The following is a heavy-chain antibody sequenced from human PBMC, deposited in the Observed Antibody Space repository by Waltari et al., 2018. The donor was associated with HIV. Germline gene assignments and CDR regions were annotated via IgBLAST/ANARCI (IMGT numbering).Heavy chain of an antibody. CDR2: IYSSGSS. D-gene: IGHD3-3*01. CDR3: ARENYDVWSGHNYNWFDP. CDR1: GGSINRYY. V-gene: IGHV4-4*07. Sequence: VQLQESGPGLLKPSETLSLTCTVSGGSINRYYWSWTREPAGKGLGWSWRIYSSGSSNYTHTLKGRITMSVDTSTNLFSLKVSSVTAADTAVYYCARENYDVWSGHNYNWFDPWGQGTLVTVSS. J-gene: IGHJ5*02.